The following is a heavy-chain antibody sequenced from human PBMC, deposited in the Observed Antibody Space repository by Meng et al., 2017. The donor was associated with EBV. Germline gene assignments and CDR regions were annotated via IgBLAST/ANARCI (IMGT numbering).Heavy chain of an antibody. D-gene: IGHD6-6*01. CDR2: IYWDDDK. CDR3: AHIIAARPFDY. V-gene: IGHV2-5*02. CDR1: GFSLRTRGVG. Sequence: HSTFKDLVPPPVNPPQTPPLTFTFPGFSLRTRGVGVGWIRQPPGKALEWLALIYWDDDKRYSPSLKSRLTITKDTSKNQVVLTMTNMDPVDAATYYCAHIIAARPFDYWGQGTLVTVSS. J-gene: IGHJ4*02.